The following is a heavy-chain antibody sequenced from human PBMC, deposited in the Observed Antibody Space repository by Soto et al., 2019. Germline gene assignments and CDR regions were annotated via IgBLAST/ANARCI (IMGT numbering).Heavy chain of an antibody. CDR2: ISYDGSNK. D-gene: IGHD5-12*01. Sequence: SLRLSCAASGFTFSSYGMHWVRQAPGKGPEWVAVISYDGSNKYYADSVKGRFTISRDNSKNTLYLQMNSLRAEDTAVYYCARVGRDGYNYYYYGMDVWGQGTTVTVSS. J-gene: IGHJ6*02. CDR3: ARVGRDGYNYYYYGMDV. V-gene: IGHV3-30*19. CDR1: GFTFSSYG.